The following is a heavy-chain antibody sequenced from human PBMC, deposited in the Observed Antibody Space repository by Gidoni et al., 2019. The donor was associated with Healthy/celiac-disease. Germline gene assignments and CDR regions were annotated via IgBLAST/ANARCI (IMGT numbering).Heavy chain of an antibody. V-gene: IGHV3-64*01. Sequence: AMHWVRQAPGKGLEYVSAISSNGASTYYANSVKGRFTISRDNSKNTLYLQSGSLRAEAMAVYYCARAGIAAAGKNAFDIWGQGTMVTVSS. CDR1: A. D-gene: IGHD6-13*01. CDR2: ISSNGAST. J-gene: IGHJ3*02. CDR3: ARAGIAAAGKNAFDI.